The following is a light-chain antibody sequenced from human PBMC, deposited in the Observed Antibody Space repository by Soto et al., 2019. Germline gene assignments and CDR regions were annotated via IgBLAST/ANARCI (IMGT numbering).Light chain of an antibody. Sequence: IVMTQSPATLSVSPGERATLSCRASQSVSSNLAWYQQKPGQAPRLLIYGASTRATGIPARFSGSGSGTEFTLTISSLQSEDFAVYYCQQYNNWPPKETFGQGTKVDIK. V-gene: IGKV3-15*01. CDR1: QSVSSN. J-gene: IGKJ1*01. CDR3: QQYNNWPPKET. CDR2: GAS.